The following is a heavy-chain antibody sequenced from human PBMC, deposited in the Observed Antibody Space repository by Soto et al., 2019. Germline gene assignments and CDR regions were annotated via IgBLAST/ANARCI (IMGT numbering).Heavy chain of an antibody. CDR2: ISGSGGST. CDR3: AKGGTRIQLLNY. V-gene: IGHV3-23*01. CDR1: GFTFSSYA. J-gene: IGHJ4*02. D-gene: IGHD5-18*01. Sequence: EVQLLESGGGLVQPGGSLRLSCAASGFTFSSYAMSWVRQAPGKGLEWVSAISGSGGSTYYADSVKGRFTISRDNSKNTLYLQMNSLRAQDTAVYYCAKGGTRIQLLNYWGQGTLVTVSS.